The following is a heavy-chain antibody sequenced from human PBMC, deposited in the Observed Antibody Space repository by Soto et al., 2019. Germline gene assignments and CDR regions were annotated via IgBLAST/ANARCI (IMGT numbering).Heavy chain of an antibody. CDR3: ARHPSDFWFDP. CDR1: GDSISSNY. Sequence: PSETLSLTCTVSGDSISSNYWSWIRQPPGKGLEWIGSIYYSGSTYYNPSLKSRVTVSVDTSKNQFSLKLSSVTAADTAVYYCARHPSDFWFDPWGQGTLVTVSS. D-gene: IGHD2-21*02. V-gene: IGHV4-39*01. J-gene: IGHJ5*02. CDR2: IYYSGST.